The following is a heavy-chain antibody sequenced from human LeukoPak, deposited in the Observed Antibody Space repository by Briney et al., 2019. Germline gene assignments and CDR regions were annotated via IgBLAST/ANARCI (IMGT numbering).Heavy chain of an antibody. V-gene: IGHV1-69*04. Sequence: ASVKVSCKASGGTFSSYAISWVRQAPGQGLEWMGRIIPILGIANYAQKFQGRVTITADKSTSTAYMELNSLRVEDTAVYYCARPLLTGYFHFDYWGQGTLVTVSS. CDR1: GGTFSSYA. D-gene: IGHD3-9*01. CDR3: ARPLLTGYFHFDY. CDR2: IIPILGIA. J-gene: IGHJ4*02.